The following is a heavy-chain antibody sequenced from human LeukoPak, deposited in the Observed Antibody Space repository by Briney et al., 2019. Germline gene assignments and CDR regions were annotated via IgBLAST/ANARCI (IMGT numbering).Heavy chain of an antibody. J-gene: IGHJ4*02. CDR3: ASTRRFGELLPDY. D-gene: IGHD3-10*01. Sequence: SETLSLTCTVSGGSISSYYWSWIRQPPGKGLEWIGYIYYSGSTNYNPSLKSRVTISVDTSKNQFSLKLSSATAADTAVYYCASTRRFGELLPDYWGQGTLVTVSS. CDR1: GGSISSYY. V-gene: IGHV4-59*01. CDR2: IYYSGST.